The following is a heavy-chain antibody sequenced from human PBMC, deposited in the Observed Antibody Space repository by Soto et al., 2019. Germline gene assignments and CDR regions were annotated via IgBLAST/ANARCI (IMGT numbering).Heavy chain of an antibody. CDR2: IRNKANNYAT. D-gene: IGHD3-16*01. CDR3: TASADDTFLDY. CDR1: GFTFLGSA. J-gene: IGHJ4*02. V-gene: IGHV3-73*01. Sequence: PGGSLRLSCSASGFTFLGSAVHWVRQASGKGLEWVGRIRNKANNYATAYAASVKGRFSISRDDSKNTAYLQMNSLKTEDTAVYYCTASADDTFLDYLAQGSLVTVSS.